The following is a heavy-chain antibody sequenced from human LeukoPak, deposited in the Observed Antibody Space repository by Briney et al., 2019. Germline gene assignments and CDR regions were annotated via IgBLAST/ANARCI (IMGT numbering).Heavy chain of an antibody. CDR3: ARLDLGGFNYGFYSYYYMDV. D-gene: IGHD5-18*01. Sequence: GALSLTCGHNGGFMLSGNDYWQWFRKSPGKGPSWITTVLYSGSTYYSPALRSRVTIAVDMSITEFSLKLTSMTAWDTAVYYCARLDLGGFNYGFYSYYYMDVWGKGTKVSVSS. J-gene: IGHJ6*03. CDR2: VLYSGST. CDR1: GGFMLSGNDY. V-gene: IGHV4-39*01.